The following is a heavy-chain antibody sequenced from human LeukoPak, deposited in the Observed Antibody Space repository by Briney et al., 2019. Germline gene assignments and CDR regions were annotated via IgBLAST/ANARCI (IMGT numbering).Heavy chain of an antibody. CDR1: GGSISSGGYY. Sequence: SETLSLTCTVSGGSISSGGYYWSWIRQHPGKGLEWIGYIYYSGSTYYNPSLKSRVTISVDTSKNQFSLKLSSVTAADTAAYHCARVAGYPNYYFDYWGQGTLVTVSS. CDR3: ARVAGYPNYYFDY. CDR2: IYYSGST. J-gene: IGHJ4*02. D-gene: IGHD5-12*01. V-gene: IGHV4-31*03.